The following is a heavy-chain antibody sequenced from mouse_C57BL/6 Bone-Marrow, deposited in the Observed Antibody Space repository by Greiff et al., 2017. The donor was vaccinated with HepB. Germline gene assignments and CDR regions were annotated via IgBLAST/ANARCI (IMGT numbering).Heavy chain of an antibody. CDR3: TPQLGHYFDY. CDR2: IRNKANNHAT. Sequence: EVQLVESGGGLVQPGGSMKLSCAASGFTFSDAWMDWVRQSPEKGLEWVAEIRNKANNHATYYAESVKGRFTISRDDSKSSVYLQMNSLRAEDTGIYYCTPQLGHYFDYWGQGTTLTVSS. CDR1: GFTFSDAW. J-gene: IGHJ2*01. D-gene: IGHD4-1*02. V-gene: IGHV6-6*01.